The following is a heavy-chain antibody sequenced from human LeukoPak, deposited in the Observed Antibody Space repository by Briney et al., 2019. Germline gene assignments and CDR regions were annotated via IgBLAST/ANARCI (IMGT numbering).Heavy chain of an antibody. Sequence: GGSLRLSCAASGFTFSSYAMSWVRQAPARGLEWVSSLRGDGETFYGDSAKGRFTLSRDESRNTVYLQMNNLRVEDTAVYFCAKASRVSSADAVLWGQGTVVTVSS. V-gene: IGHV3-23*01. CDR1: GFTFSSYA. J-gene: IGHJ4*02. CDR2: LRGDGET. D-gene: IGHD3-3*01. CDR3: AKASRVSSADAVL.